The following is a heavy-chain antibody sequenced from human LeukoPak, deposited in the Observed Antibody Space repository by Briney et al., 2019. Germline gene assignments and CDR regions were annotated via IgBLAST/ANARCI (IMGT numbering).Heavy chain of an antibody. J-gene: IGHJ4*02. CDR2: IYYSGST. D-gene: IGHD1-1*01. CDR3: ARTEPSGTTSH. V-gene: IGHV4-59*01. CDR1: GGSISTYY. Sequence: TSETLSLTCTVSGGSISTYYWSWIRQPPGKGLEWIGYIYYSGSTNYNPSLKSRFTLSVDTSRNQFSLSLSSMTAADTAVYYCARTEPSGTTSHWGQGTLVTVFS.